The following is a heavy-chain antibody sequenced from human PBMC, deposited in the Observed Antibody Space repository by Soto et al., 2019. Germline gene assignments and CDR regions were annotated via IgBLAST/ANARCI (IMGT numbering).Heavy chain of an antibody. D-gene: IGHD3-3*01. CDR2: IYYSGST. Sequence: QVQLQESGPGLVKPSQTLSLTCTVSGGSISSGGYYWSWIRQHPGKGLEWIGYIYYSGSTYYNPSLKSRVTISVDTSKNQFSLKLSSVTAADTAVYYCARIVKSDYDFWSGYYDVDYWGQGTLVTVSS. J-gene: IGHJ4*02. V-gene: IGHV4-31*03. CDR3: ARIVKSDYDFWSGYYDVDY. CDR1: GGSISSGGYY.